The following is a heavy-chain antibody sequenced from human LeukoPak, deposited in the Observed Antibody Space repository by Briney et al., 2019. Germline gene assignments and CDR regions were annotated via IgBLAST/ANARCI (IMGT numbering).Heavy chain of an antibody. D-gene: IGHD3-3*01. Sequence: GGSLRLSCVASGFTFGKYWMSWVRQAPGKGLEWVANIKLDGSEKNYVDSVKGRFTVSRDNTKNSLYLQMNSLRAEDTAVFYCARDQYDTWSRRGNFDSWGQGTLVIVSS. CDR1: GFTFGKYW. V-gene: IGHV3-7*03. CDR3: ARDQYDTWSRRGNFDS. CDR2: IKLDGSEK. J-gene: IGHJ4*02.